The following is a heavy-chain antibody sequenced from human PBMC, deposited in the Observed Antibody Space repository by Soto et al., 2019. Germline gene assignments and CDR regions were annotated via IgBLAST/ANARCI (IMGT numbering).Heavy chain of an antibody. CDR3: ARNLGGTLATIDY. D-gene: IGHD5-12*01. V-gene: IGHV4-28*01. CDR2: IYYSGST. CDR1: GYSISSSNW. J-gene: IGHJ4*02. Sequence: SETLSLTCAVSGYSISSSNWCGWIRQPPGKGLEWIGYIYYSGSTYYNPSLKSRVTMSVDTSKNQFSLKLSSVTAVDTAVYYCARNLGGTLATIDYWGQGTLVTVSS.